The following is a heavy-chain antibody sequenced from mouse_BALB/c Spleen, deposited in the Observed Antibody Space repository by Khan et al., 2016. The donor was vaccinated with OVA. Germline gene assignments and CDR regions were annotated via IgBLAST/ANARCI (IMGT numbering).Heavy chain of an antibody. J-gene: IGHJ2*01. V-gene: IGHV9-2-1*01. CDR1: GYTFTDYS. Sequence: QIQLVQSGPELKKPGETVKISCKASGYTFTDYSMHWEKQAPGKGLKWMGWINTETGEPTYADDFKGRFAFSLETSASTAYLQINNLKNEDTATYFCASGLKYGNFDYWGQGTTLTVSS. D-gene: IGHD2-10*02. CDR3: ASGLKYGNFDY. CDR2: INTETGEP.